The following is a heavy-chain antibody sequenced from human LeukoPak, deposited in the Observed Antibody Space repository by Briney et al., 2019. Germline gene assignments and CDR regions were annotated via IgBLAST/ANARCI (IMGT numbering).Heavy chain of an antibody. V-gene: IGHV3-9*01. CDR2: ISWNSGSI. CDR1: GFTFDDYA. CDR3: AKDLKRWQQLRWFDP. J-gene: IGHJ5*02. D-gene: IGHD6-13*01. Sequence: GGSLRLSCAASGFTFDDYAMHWVRQAPGKGLEWVSGISWNSGSIGYADSVKGRFTISRDNAKNSLYLQMNSLRAEDTAVYYCAKDLKRWQQLRWFDPWGQGTLVTVSS.